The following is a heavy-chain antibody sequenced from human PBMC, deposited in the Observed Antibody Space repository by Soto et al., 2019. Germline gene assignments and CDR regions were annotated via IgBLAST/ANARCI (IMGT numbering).Heavy chain of an antibody. CDR1: GFTFSSYS. Sequence: GGSLRLSCAASGFTFSSYSMNWVRQAPGKGLEWVSSISSSSSYIYYADSVKGRFTISRDNAKNSLYLQMNSLRAEDTAVYYCARGPPGILYYYGMDVWGQGTTVTVSS. CDR2: ISSSSSYI. CDR3: ARGPPGILYYYGMDV. J-gene: IGHJ6*02. D-gene: IGHD5-18*01. V-gene: IGHV3-21*01.